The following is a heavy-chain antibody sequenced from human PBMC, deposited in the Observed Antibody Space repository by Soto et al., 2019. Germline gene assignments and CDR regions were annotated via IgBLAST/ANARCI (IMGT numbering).Heavy chain of an antibody. V-gene: IGHV3-30*04. CDR1: GFTFSSYA. CDR2: ISDDGSNK. CDR3: GKDLRGGGASHL. D-gene: IGHD3-16*01. Sequence: QVQLVESGGGVVQPGRSLRLSCAASGFTFSSYAMHWVRQAPGKGLEWVAVISDDGSNKYYADSVKGRFTISRDNCNIPGYLQMNCRGAEATGGFYLGKDLRGGGASHLWGQGTLVTVSS. J-gene: IGHJ4*02.